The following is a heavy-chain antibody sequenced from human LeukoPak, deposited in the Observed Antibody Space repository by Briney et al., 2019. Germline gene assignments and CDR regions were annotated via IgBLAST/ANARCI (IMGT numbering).Heavy chain of an antibody. D-gene: IGHD2-21*02. CDR2: INPNSGGT. Sequence: ASVKVSCKASGYTFTGYYMHWVRQAPGQGLEWMGWINPNSGGTNSAQKFQGRATMTRDTSITTAYMELSSLRSDDTAVYSCARGVTARGFYYYMDIWGKGTTVTISS. V-gene: IGHV1-2*02. J-gene: IGHJ6*03. CDR1: GYTFTGYY. CDR3: ARGVTARGFYYYMDI.